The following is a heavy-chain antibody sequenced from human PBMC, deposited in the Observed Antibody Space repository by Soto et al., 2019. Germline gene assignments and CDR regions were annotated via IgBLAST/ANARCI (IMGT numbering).Heavy chain of an antibody. D-gene: IGHD3-22*01. CDR2: IDPRAGRT. J-gene: IGHJ4*02. Sequence: QVQLVQSGAEVKKPGASVKVSCKASGYTFTTYYMHWIRQAPGQGPEWMGIIDPRAGRTGYAQRFQGRVTLTSDMSTTTVYMELSSLRSDDTAIYYCARDRDDSSGYPFDSWGQGTLVTVSS. V-gene: IGHV1-46*01. CDR3: ARDRDDSSGYPFDS. CDR1: GYTFTTYY.